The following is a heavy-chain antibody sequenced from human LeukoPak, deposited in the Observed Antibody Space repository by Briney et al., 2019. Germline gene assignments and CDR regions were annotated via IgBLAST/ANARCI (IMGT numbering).Heavy chain of an antibody. CDR1: GYTFTSYY. D-gene: IGHD3-10*01. V-gene: IGHV1-46*01. Sequence: GAPVKVSCKASGYTFTSYYMHWVRQAPGQGLEWMGIINPSGGSTSYAQKFQGRVTMTRDTSTSTVYTELSSLRSEDTAVYYCARGSITVDPTSDAFDIWGQGAMVTVSS. CDR2: INPSGGST. J-gene: IGHJ3*02. CDR3: ARGSITVDPTSDAFDI.